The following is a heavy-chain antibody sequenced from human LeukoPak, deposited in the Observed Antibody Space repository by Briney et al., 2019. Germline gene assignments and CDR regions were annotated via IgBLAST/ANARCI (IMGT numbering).Heavy chain of an antibody. Sequence: PGGSLRLSCAASGFTFSSYWMSWVRQAPGKGLEWVANIKQDGSEKYYVDSVKGRFTTSRDNAKNSLYLQMNSLRAEDTAVYYCAREMGCSGGSCYVAFDIWGQGTMVTVSS. CDR2: IKQDGSEK. D-gene: IGHD2-15*01. CDR1: GFTFSSYW. CDR3: AREMGCSGGSCYVAFDI. V-gene: IGHV3-7*01. J-gene: IGHJ3*02.